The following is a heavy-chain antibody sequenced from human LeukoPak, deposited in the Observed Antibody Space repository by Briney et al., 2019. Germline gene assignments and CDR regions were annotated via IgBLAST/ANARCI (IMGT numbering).Heavy chain of an antibody. CDR1: GYTFTGYY. Sequence: ASVKVSCKASGYTFTGYYMHWVRQAPGQGREWMGRINPNSGGTNYAQKFQGRVTMTRDTSISTAYMELSRLRSDDTAVYYCARDTVTTNPSPSFDYWGQGTLVTVSS. D-gene: IGHD4-17*01. V-gene: IGHV1-2*06. CDR2: INPNSGGT. CDR3: ARDTVTTNPSPSFDY. J-gene: IGHJ4*02.